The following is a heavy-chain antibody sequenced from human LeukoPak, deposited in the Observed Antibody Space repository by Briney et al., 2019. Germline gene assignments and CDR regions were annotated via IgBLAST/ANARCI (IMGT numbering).Heavy chain of an antibody. V-gene: IGHV3-33*01. CDR1: GFTFSSYG. J-gene: IGHJ3*02. CDR3: ASGRLGYCTNGVCYDAFDI. Sequence: GGSLRLSCAASGFTFSSYGMHWVRQAPGKGLEWVAVIWYDGSNKYYADSVKGRFTISRDNSKNTLYLQMNSLRAEDTAVYYCASGRLGYCTNGVCYDAFDIWGQGTMVTVSS. CDR2: IWYDGSNK. D-gene: IGHD2-8*01.